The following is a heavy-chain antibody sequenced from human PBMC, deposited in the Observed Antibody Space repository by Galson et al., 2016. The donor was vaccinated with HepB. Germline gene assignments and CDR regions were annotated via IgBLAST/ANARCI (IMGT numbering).Heavy chain of an antibody. V-gene: IGHV4-59*01. J-gene: IGHJ3*01. CDR3: ARDRLAAAAPWAAFDL. Sequence: SETLSLTCTVSGGSIINYYWSWIRQPPGKGLEWIAYIDHSGGIKYNPSLKSRVTLSVDTSKNQFSLKLSSMTAADTAVYYWARDRLAAAAPWAAFDLWGQGTMVTVSS. D-gene: IGHD6-13*01. CDR2: IDHSGGI. CDR1: GGSIINYY.